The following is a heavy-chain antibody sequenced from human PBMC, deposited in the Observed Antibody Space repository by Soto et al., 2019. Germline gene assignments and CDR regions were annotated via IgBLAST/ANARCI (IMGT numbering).Heavy chain of an antibody. J-gene: IGHJ5*02. V-gene: IGHV1-69*08. D-gene: IGHD2-2*01. CDR2: IIPILGIA. CDR1: GGTFSSYT. CDR3: AREGYCSSTSCYLETNWFDP. Sequence: QVQLVQSGAEVKKPGSSVKVSCKASGGTFSSYTISWVRQAPGQGLEWMGRIIPILGIANYAQKFQGRVTITADKSTSKAYMELSRLRSEDTAVYYCAREGYCSSTSCYLETNWFDPWGQGTLVTVSS.